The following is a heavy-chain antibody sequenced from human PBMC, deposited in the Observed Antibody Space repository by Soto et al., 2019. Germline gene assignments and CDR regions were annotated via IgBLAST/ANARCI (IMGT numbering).Heavy chain of an antibody. Sequence: EVQLLESGGGLVQPGGSLRLSCAASGLTFSSYAMNWVRQAPGKGLEWVSVISGTGGSTYFADSVKGRFTISRDNSKNTLYLQMNSLRAEDTAVYYCVKGNIQSGSYVRYGMDVWGQGTTVTVSS. CDR1: GLTFSSYA. D-gene: IGHD3-10*01. J-gene: IGHJ6*02. CDR3: VKGNIQSGSYVRYGMDV. CDR2: ISGTGGST. V-gene: IGHV3-23*01.